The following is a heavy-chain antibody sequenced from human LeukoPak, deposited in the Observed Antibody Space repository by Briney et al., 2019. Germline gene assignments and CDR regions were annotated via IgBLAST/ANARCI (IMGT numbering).Heavy chain of an antibody. V-gene: IGHV5-51*01. CDR1: GYTLTKFW. D-gene: IGHD3-10*01. CDR3: VRGKGSGTYYGFDY. CDR2: IYPDDSDT. J-gene: IGHJ4*02. Sequence: GESLKISCETSGYTLTKFWVGWVRQTPGKGLECLGMIYPDDSDTRYSPSFQGQVTMSVDKSISIVYLHWSSLKASDTAIYYCVRGKGSGTYYGFDYWGQGTVVSVVS.